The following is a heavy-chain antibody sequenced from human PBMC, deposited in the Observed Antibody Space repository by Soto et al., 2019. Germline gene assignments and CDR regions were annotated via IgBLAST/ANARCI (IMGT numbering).Heavy chain of an antibody. D-gene: IGHD1-1*01. V-gene: IGHV3-33*01. Sequence: LRLSCAASGFTFSSYGMHWVRQAPGKGLEWVAVIWYDGSNKYYADSVKGRFTISRDNSKNTLYLQMNSLRAEDTAVYYCARDQLARYYYYGMDVWGQGTTVTVSS. CDR2: IWYDGSNK. CDR3: ARDQLARYYYYGMDV. J-gene: IGHJ6*02. CDR1: GFTFSSYG.